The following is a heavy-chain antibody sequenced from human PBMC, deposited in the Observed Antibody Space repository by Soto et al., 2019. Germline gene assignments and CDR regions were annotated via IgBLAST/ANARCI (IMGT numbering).Heavy chain of an antibody. CDR1: GGSISSYY. J-gene: IGHJ4*02. CDR3: ARAGYGSGSYYFDY. V-gene: IGHV4-59*01. CDR2: IYYSGST. Sequence: SETLSLTCTVSGGSISSYYWSWIRQPPGKGLEWIGYIYYSGSTNYNPSLKSRVTISVDTSKNQFSLKLSSVTAADTAVYYCARAGYGSGSYYFDYWGQGTLVTVSS. D-gene: IGHD3-10*01.